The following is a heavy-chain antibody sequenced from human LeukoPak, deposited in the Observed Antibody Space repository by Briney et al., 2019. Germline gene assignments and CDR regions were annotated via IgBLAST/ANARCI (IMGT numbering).Heavy chain of an antibody. CDR1: GDSVSSSSYY. CDR3: ARGRRVYYYDSSGYPHDAFDI. Sequence: SETLSLTCTVSGDSVSSSSYYWSWVRQPPGKGLEWIGYIYYSGSTNYNPSLKSRVTISVDTSKNQFSLKLSSVTAADTAVYYCARGRRVYYYDSSGYPHDAFDIWGQGTMVTVSS. D-gene: IGHD3-22*01. V-gene: IGHV4-61*01. J-gene: IGHJ3*02. CDR2: IYYSGST.